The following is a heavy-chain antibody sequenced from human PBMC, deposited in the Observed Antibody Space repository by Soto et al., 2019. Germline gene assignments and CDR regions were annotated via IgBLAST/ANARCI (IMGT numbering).Heavy chain of an antibody. CDR3: ARHYSSGSRNWFDP. J-gene: IGHJ5*02. V-gene: IGHV4-4*02. CDR2: IYHSGST. D-gene: IGHD6-19*01. CDR1: GGSISSNKW. Sequence: SETLSLTCAVYGGSISSNKWWSWVRQPPGKGLEWIGEIYHSGSTNYNPSLRSRVTISVDTSKNQFSLKLSSVTAADTAVFYCARHYSSGSRNWFDPWGQGTLVTVSS.